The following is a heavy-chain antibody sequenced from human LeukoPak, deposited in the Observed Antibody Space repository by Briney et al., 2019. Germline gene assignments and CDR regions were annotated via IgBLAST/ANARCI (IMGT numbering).Heavy chain of an antibody. J-gene: IGHJ4*02. V-gene: IGHV3-48*03. D-gene: IGHD6-19*01. CDR3: ALLAVASDFDY. CDR2: IGSSGRTR. CDR1: GFPFSFFE. Sequence: GGSLRLSCAVSGFPFSFFEINWVRQAPGKGLEWVSNIGSSGRTRYYADSVKGRFSISRDNAKSSLYLQMNSLRVEDTGVYYCALLAVASDFDYWGQGALVTVSS.